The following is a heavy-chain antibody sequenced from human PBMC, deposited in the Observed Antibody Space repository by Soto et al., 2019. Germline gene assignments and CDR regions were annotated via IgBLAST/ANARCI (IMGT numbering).Heavy chain of an antibody. Sequence: SSVKVSFQATGGAFSSYAISWVRQAPGQGLEWMGGIIPIFGTANYAQKFQGRVTITADESTSTAYMELSSLRSEDTAVYYCARMIAARPYFDYWGQGTLVTVSS. J-gene: IGHJ4*02. V-gene: IGHV1-69*13. CDR2: IIPIFGTA. D-gene: IGHD6-6*01. CDR3: ARMIAARPYFDY. CDR1: GGAFSSYA.